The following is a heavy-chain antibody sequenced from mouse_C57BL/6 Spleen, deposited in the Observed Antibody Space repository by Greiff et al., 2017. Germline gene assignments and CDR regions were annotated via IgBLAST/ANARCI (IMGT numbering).Heavy chain of an antibody. V-gene: IGHV1-47*01. CDR2: FHPYNDDT. Sequence: QVQLQQSGAELVKPGASVKLSCKASGYTFTNYPIEWMKQNHGKSLEWIGNFHPYNDDTKYNEKFKGKATLTVEKSSSTVYLELSRLTSDDSAVYYGARGYGYDRGYYFDYWGQGTTLTVSS. CDR3: ARGYGYDRGYYFDY. CDR1: GYTFTNYP. D-gene: IGHD2-2*01. J-gene: IGHJ2*01.